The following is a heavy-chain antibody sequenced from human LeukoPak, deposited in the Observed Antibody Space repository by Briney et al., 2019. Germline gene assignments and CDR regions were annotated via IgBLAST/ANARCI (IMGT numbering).Heavy chain of an antibody. J-gene: IGHJ6*02. Sequence: ASVTVSCKVSGYTLTELSMHWVRQAPGKGLEWMGGFDPEDGETIYAQKFQGRVTMTEDTSTDTAYMELSSLRSEDTAVYYCASQLRGGYYYGMDVWGQGTTVTVSS. V-gene: IGHV1-24*01. CDR1: GYTLTELS. CDR2: FDPEDGET. D-gene: IGHD2-15*01. CDR3: ASQLRGGYYYGMDV.